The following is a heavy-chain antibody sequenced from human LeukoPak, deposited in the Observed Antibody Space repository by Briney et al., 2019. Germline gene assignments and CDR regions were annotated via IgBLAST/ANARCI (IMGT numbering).Heavy chain of an antibody. V-gene: IGHV1-18*01. CDR1: GYTFTSYG. CDR2: ISLYNGNT. Sequence: ASVKVSCKASGYTFTSYGISWVRQAPGQGLEWMGWISLYNGNTNYAQKLQGRVTMTTDTSTSTAYMELRSLRSDDTAVYYCARDLGPYGDYYYYYYGMDVWGQGTTVTV. CDR3: ARDLGPYGDYYYYYYGMDV. J-gene: IGHJ6*02. D-gene: IGHD4-17*01.